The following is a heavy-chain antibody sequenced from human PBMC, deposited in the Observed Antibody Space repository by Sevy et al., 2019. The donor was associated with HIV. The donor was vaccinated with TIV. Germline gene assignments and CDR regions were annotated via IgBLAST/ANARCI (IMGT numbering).Heavy chain of an antibody. J-gene: IGHJ6*02. CDR1: GGSISSGGYY. V-gene: IGHV4-31*03. Sequence: SETLSLTCTVSGGSISSGGYYWSWIRQHPGKGLEWIGCIYYSGSTYYNPSLKSRISIFVDTSKKQFSLNLTSAIAADTAVYYCARDPANWNYEDYYYYGMDVWGQGTTVTVSS. CDR3: ARDPANWNYEDYYYYGMDV. D-gene: IGHD1-7*01. CDR2: IYYSGST.